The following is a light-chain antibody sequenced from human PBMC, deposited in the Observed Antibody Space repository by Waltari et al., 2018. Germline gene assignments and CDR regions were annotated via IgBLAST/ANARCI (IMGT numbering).Light chain of an antibody. CDR2: ATS. Sequence: DIQMTQSPSSLSASVGDRVTITCRASQSISNFLNWYQQKPGKAPKLLISATSTLQTGVPSRVSGSGSGTDFSLNISSLQPEDFATYYCQQSYSIPISVGPGTEVEIK. V-gene: IGKV1-39*01. J-gene: IGKJ3*01. CDR1: QSISNF. CDR3: QQSYSIPIS.